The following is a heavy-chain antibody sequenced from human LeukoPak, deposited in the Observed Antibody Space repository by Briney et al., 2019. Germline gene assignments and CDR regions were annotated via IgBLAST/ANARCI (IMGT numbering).Heavy chain of an antibody. D-gene: IGHD6-13*01. J-gene: IGHJ5*01. CDR2: INPSGGST. CDR3: ARVYYSSPRAWFDY. CDR1: GYTFTNYG. V-gene: IGHV1-46*01. Sequence: ASVKVSCKASGYTFTNYGISWLRQAPGQGLEWMGIINPSGGSTTYAQKFQGRVTMTRDMSTSTVYMELSSLRSEDSAVYYCARVYYSSPRAWFDYWGQGTLVTVSS.